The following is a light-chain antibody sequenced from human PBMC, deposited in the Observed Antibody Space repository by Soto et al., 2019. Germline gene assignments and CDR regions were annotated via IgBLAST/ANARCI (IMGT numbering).Light chain of an antibody. V-gene: IGLV1-47*01. CDR1: ASNVGSTY. Sequence: QSVLTQPPSASGTPGQRVSISCSGSASNVGSTYVFWYQQVPGTAPTLLIYKNNQRPSGVSDRFSGSTSGTSASLAISGLRVDDEADYYCASWDNDLNGPIFGGGTKVTVL. CDR3: ASWDNDLNGPI. CDR2: KNN. J-gene: IGLJ2*01.